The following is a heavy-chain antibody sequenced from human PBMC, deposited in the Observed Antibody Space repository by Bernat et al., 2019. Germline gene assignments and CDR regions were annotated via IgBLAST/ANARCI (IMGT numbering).Heavy chain of an antibody. D-gene: IGHD5-18*01. V-gene: IGHV3-7*03. CDR3: ARSRRYSYGYFDY. CDR2: IKQDGSEK. CDR1: GFTFSSYW. Sequence: EVQLVESGGGLVQPGGSLRLSCAASGFTFSSYWMSWVRQAPGKGLEWVANIKQDGSEKYYVDSVKGRFTISRDNAKNSLYLQMNSPRAEDTAVYYCARSRRYSYGYFDYWGQGTLVTVSS. J-gene: IGHJ4*02.